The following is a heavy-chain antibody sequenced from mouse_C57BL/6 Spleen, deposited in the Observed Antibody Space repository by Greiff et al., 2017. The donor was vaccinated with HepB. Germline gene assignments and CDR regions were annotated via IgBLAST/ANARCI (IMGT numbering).Heavy chain of an antibody. D-gene: IGHD2-2*01. CDR2: INPGSGGT. Sequence: VQLQQSGAELVRPGTSVKVSCKASGYAFTNYLIEWVKQRPGQGLEWIGVINPGSGGTNYNEKFKGKATLTADKSSSTAYMQLSSLTSEDSAVYFCARRGWLPPYYAMDYWGQGTSVTVSS. J-gene: IGHJ4*01. V-gene: IGHV1-54*01. CDR1: GYAFTNYL. CDR3: ARRGWLPPYYAMDY.